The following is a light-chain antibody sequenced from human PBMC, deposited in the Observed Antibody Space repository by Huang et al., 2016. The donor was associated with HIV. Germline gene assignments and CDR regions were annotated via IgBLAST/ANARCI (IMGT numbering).Light chain of an antibody. CDR1: QSVTND. J-gene: IGKJ1*01. CDR2: GAS. Sequence: EIVMTQSPATLSVSPGERATLSCRASQSVTNDVAWYQKKPGQAPRLLIYGASNRATGIPAGFRGSGSGTEFTLTISSLQSEDFAVYYCQQYNDWPWTFGQGTKVEIK. CDR3: QQYNDWPWT. V-gene: IGKV3-15*01.